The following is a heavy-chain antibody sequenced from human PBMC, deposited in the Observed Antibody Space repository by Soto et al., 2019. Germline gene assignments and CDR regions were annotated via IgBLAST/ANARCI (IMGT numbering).Heavy chain of an antibody. J-gene: IGHJ4*02. Sequence: GAEVKKPGASVKVSCKTSGYTFTMYGISWVRQAPEQGLEWMGWISTYNGNTNSAQKFQGRVTMTTDTSTSTAYMELRSLRSDDTAVYYCARSPYTNSWYYFDYWGQGTLVTVSS. V-gene: IGHV1-18*01. CDR3: ARSPYTNSWYYFDY. CDR1: GYTFTMYG. D-gene: IGHD6-13*01. CDR2: ISTYNGNT.